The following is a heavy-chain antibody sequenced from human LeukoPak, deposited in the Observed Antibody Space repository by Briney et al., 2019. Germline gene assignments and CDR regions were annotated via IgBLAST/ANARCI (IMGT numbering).Heavy chain of an antibody. V-gene: IGHV4-30-2*01. CDR3: AGNIYSTSSPFDY. CDR1: GGSISSGDYY. CDR2: IYHSGST. D-gene: IGHD6-6*01. J-gene: IGHJ4*02. Sequence: PSETLSLTCTVSGGSISSGDYYWNWIRQPPGKGLEWIGYIYHSGSTYYNPSLKSRVTISVDRSKNQFSLKLSSVTAADTAVYYCAGNIYSTSSPFDYWGQGTLVTVSS.